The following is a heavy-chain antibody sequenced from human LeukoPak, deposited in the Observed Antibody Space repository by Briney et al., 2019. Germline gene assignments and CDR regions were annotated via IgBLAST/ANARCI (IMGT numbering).Heavy chain of an antibody. CDR3: ARDQVAAAGIPNGFDY. D-gene: IGHD6-13*01. CDR2: TYYRSKWYN. V-gene: IGHV6-1*01. CDR1: GDSVSSNSAA. J-gene: IGHJ4*02. Sequence: SQTLSLTFAISGDSVSSNSAAWNWLRQSPSRGLEWLGRTYYRSKWYNDYAVSVKSRITINPDTSKNQFSLQLNSVTPEDTAVYYCARDQVAAAGIPNGFDYWGQGTLVTVSS.